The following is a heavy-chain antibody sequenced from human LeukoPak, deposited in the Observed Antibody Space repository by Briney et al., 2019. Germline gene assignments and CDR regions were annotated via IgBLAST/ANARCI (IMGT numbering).Heavy chain of an antibody. CDR3: ARGIAVAGSNGVWYFDL. CDR2: INHSGST. J-gene: IGHJ2*01. Sequence: SETLSLTCAVYGGSFSGYYWSWIRQPPGNGLEWIGEINHSGSTNYNPSLKSRVTISVDTSKNQFSLKLSSVTAADTAVYYCARGIAVAGSNGVWYFDLWGRGTLVTVSS. CDR1: GGSFSGYY. D-gene: IGHD6-19*01. V-gene: IGHV4-34*01.